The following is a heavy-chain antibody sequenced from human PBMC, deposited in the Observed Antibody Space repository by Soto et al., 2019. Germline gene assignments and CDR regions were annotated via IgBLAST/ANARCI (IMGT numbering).Heavy chain of an antibody. D-gene: IGHD6-13*01. V-gene: IGHV4-59*01. CDR1: GGSISSYY. CDR3: AREAHSSSWYDY. J-gene: IGHJ4*02. CDR2: IYYSGST. Sequence: ASETLSLTCTVSGGSISSYYWSWIRQPPGKGLEWIGYIYYSGSTNYNPSLKSRVTISVDTSKNQFSLKLSSVTAADTAVYYCAREAHSSSWYDYWGQGTLVTVS.